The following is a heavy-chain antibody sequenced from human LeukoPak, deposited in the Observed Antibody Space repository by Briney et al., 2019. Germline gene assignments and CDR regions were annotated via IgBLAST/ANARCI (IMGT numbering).Heavy chain of an antibody. D-gene: IGHD6-13*01. V-gene: IGHV3-23*01. J-gene: IGHJ4*02. Sequence: GGSLRLSCAASGFTFSSYAMSWVRQAPGKGLEWVSAISGSGGSTYYADSVKGRFTISRDNAKNSLYLQMNSLRAEDTALYYCARDPSIAAAGTHLDYWGQGTLVTVSS. CDR3: ARDPSIAAAGTHLDY. CDR1: GFTFSSYA. CDR2: ISGSGGST.